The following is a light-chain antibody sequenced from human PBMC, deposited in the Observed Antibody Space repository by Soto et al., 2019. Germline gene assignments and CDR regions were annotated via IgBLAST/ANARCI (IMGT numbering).Light chain of an antibody. CDR2: EGS. V-gene: IGLV2-23*01. CDR1: SSDVGSYNL. J-gene: IGLJ2*01. CDR3: CSYAGSHTVV. Sequence: QSVLTQPASVSGSPGQSITISCTGSSSDVGSYNLVSWYQQYPGKAPKLMIYEGSKRPSGLSNRFSGSKSGNTASLTISGLQAEDEADYYCCSYAGSHTVVFGGGTKLTVL.